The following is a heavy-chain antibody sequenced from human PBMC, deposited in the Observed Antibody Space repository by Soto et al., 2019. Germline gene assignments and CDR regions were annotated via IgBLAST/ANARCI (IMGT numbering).Heavy chain of an antibody. CDR3: ARAPSSRWYDP. CDR2: VSAYNGNT. Sequence: QVQLVQSGAEVKKPGASVKVSCKASGYTFTSYVISWVRQAPGQGLEWMGCVSAYNGNTNYAQKLQGRVTMTTDTSTSTAYVELTSLRSDDTAVYYLARAPSSRWYDPWGQVTLVTVSS. CDR1: GYTFTSYV. D-gene: IGHD6-13*01. V-gene: IGHV1-18*01. J-gene: IGHJ5*02.